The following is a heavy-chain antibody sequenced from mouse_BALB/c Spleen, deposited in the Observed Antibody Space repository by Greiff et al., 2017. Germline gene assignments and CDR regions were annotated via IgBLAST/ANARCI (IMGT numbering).Heavy chain of an antibody. CDR1: GFNIKDTY. Sequence: EVKLLESGAELVKPGASVKLSCTASGFNIKDTYMHWVKQRPEQGLEWIGRIDPANGNTKYDPKFQGKATITADTSSNTAYLQLSSLTSEDTAVYYCARSDYYGYGYFDYWGQGTTLTVSS. J-gene: IGHJ2*01. CDR2: IDPANGNT. D-gene: IGHD1-2*01. V-gene: IGHV14-3*02. CDR3: ARSDYYGYGYFDY.